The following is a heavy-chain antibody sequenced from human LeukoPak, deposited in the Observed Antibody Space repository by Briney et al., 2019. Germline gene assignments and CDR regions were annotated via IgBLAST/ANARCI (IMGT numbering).Heavy chain of an antibody. J-gene: IGHJ3*02. CDR2: INHNGNVN. CDR3: ARAGDYSFSGSAGVDAFDI. V-gene: IGHV3-7*03. Sequence: GGSLRLSCAASGFTFSSYWMNWARQAPGKGLEWVASINHNGNVNYYVDSVKGRFTISRDNAKNSLYLQMSNLRAEDTAVYYCARAGDYSFSGSAGVDAFDIWGQGTMVTVSS. D-gene: IGHD4-11*01. CDR1: GFTFSSYW.